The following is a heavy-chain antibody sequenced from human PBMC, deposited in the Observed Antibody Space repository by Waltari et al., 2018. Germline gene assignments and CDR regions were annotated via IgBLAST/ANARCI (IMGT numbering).Heavy chain of an antibody. CDR2: IYVGGTT. CDR3: ARETRHGDWFDP. V-gene: IGHV4-4*07. J-gene: IGHJ5*02. Sequence: QVQLHESGPGLVQPSETLSLACSVSVDSVVRNYWSWIRQSAGKGMEWIGRIYVGGTTNYNPALSGRVSMSVDMSKNQIFLKIMSVTAADTGVYYCARETRHGDWFDPWGQGTLVTVSS. CDR1: VDSVVRNY. D-gene: IGHD3-16*01.